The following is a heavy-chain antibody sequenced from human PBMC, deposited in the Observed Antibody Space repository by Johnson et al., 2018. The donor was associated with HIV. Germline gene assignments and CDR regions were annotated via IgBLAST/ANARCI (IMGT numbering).Heavy chain of an antibody. Sequence: QVQLVESGGGVVQPGRSLRLSCAASGFTFSSYAMHWVRQAPGKGLEWVAVISYDGSNKYYADSVKGRFTISRASSKNTLYLQMNSLRVEDTAVYYCARGITTDDAFDIWGQGTMVTVSS. D-gene: IGHD1-1*01. J-gene: IGHJ3*02. CDR3: ARGITTDDAFDI. CDR2: ISYDGSNK. V-gene: IGHV3-30-3*01. CDR1: GFTFSSYA.